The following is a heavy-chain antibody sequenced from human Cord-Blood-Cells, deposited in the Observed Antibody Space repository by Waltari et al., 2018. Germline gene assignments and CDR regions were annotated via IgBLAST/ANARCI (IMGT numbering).Heavy chain of an antibody. Sequence: QVQLVQSGAEVKKPGASVKAPCKASGYTVTGYSMHWVRQAPGQGLEWMGWINPNSGGTNYTQKFQGRVTMTRDTSISTAYMELSRLRSDDTAVYYCARRYSGSYRYWGQGTLVTVSS. D-gene: IGHD1-26*01. V-gene: IGHV1-2*02. CDR3: ARRYSGSYRY. CDR1: GYTVTGYS. J-gene: IGHJ4*02. CDR2: INPNSGGT.